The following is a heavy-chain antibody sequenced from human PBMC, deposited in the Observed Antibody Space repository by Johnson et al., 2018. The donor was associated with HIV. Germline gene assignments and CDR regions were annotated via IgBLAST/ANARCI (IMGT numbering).Heavy chain of an antibody. CDR1: GFTFSSYA. D-gene: IGHD5-18*01. CDR3: AVGIQLWFASEGDAFDI. V-gene: IGHV3-23*04. J-gene: IGHJ3*02. Sequence: EVQLVESGGGLVQPGGSLRLSCAASGFTFSSYAMSWVRQAPGKGLEWVSAISGSGGSTYYADSVKGRFTISRDNAKSTLYLLMNYLTPEDTAMYYCAVGIQLWFASEGDAFDIWGQGTMVTVSS. CDR2: ISGSGGST.